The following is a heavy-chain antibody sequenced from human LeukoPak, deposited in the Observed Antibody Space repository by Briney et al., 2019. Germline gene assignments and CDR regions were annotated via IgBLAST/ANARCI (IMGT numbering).Heavy chain of an antibody. J-gene: IGHJ3*02. CDR1: GFTFSSYS. Sequence: PGGSLRLSCAASGFTFSSYSMNWVRQAPGKGLEWVSYISSSSSTIYYADSVKGRFTISRDNAKNSLYLQMNSLRAEDTAVYYCARRGKLGITGTIRALDIWGQGTMVTVSS. V-gene: IGHV3-48*04. D-gene: IGHD1-7*01. CDR2: ISSSSSTI. CDR3: ARRGKLGITGTIRALDI.